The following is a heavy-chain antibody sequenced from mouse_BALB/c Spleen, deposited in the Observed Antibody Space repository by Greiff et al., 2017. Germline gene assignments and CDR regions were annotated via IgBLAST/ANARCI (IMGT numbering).Heavy chain of an antibody. Sequence: VQLQQSGAELVRSGASVKLSCTASGFNIKDYYMHWVKQRPEQGLEWIGWIDPENGDTEYAPKFQGKATMTADTSSNTAYLQLSSLTSEDTAVYYCNIGYDGHRYFDVWGAGTTVTVSA. CDR1: GFNIKDYY. CDR2: IDPENGDT. V-gene: IGHV14-4*02. D-gene: IGHD2-3*01. CDR3: NIGYDGHRYFDV. J-gene: IGHJ1*01.